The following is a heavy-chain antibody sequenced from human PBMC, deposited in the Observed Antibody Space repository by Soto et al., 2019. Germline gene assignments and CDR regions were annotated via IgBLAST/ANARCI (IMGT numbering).Heavy chain of an antibody. D-gene: IGHD1-26*01. CDR3: ARLGKYYQSLDL. Sequence: PSEALALTCTVSGGSFSPNYLSWIRLPPAKAVEWVGYISYERSARPNPSPQSLVTISLETSRSQFSLRLTFVTAADTAVYYCARLGKYYQSLDLWSPGTLDTVSS. CDR1: GGSFSPNY. J-gene: IGHJ5*02. V-gene: IGHV4-59*08. CDR2: ISYERSA.